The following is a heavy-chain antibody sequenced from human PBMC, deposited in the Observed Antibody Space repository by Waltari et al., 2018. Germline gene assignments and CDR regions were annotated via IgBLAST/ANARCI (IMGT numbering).Heavy chain of an antibody. Sequence: QVQLQESGPGLVKPSETLSLTCTVSGGSISSYYWSWLRQPPGKGLEGIGYIYYSGSTNYNPSLKSRVTISVDTSKNQFSLKLSSVTAADTAVYYCARDREYCSGGSCWRTGPSRAFDIWGQGTMVTVSS. CDR1: GGSISSYY. V-gene: IGHV4-59*01. J-gene: IGHJ3*02. CDR2: IYYSGST. D-gene: IGHD2-15*01. CDR3: ARDREYCSGGSCWRTGPSRAFDI.